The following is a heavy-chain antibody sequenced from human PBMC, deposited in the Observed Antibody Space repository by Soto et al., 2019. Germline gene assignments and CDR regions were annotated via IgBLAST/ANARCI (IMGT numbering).Heavy chain of an antibody. D-gene: IGHD6-19*01. Sequence: EVQLLESGGGFVQPGESLRLSCAASGFTLSNYAMSWVRQAPVKGLEWVSSISGSGSSTYYADSVKGRFTISRDNSKTRLYLQMNSLRAEDTAVYYCATYAGGWDLDYWGQGTLLTVSS. CDR2: ISGSGSST. J-gene: IGHJ4*02. V-gene: IGHV3-23*01. CDR1: GFTLSNYA. CDR3: ATYAGGWDLDY.